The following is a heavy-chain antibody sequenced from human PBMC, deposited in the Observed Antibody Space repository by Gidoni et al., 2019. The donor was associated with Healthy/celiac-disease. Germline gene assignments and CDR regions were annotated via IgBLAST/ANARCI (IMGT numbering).Heavy chain of an antibody. Sequence: QLQLQESGSGLVKPSETLSLTCTVSGGSISSSSYYWGWLRQPPGKGLEWIGSIYYSGSTYYNPSLKSRVTISVDTSKNQFSLKLSSVTAADTAVYYCARQRGGITMVRGVITTWGQGTLVTVSS. CDR3: ARQRGGITMVRGVITT. V-gene: IGHV4-39*01. CDR1: GGSISSSSYY. J-gene: IGHJ5*02. D-gene: IGHD3-10*01. CDR2: IYYSGST.